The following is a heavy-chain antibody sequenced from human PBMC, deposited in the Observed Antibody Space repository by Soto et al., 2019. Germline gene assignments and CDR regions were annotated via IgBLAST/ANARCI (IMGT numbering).Heavy chain of an antibody. Sequence: EEQLVESGGGLVQPGGSLTLSCAASGFSFSDYYMEWVRQAPGKGLEGVARSRNKVKSYTTDYAASVKGRFTISRDLSKNSLSPEMYNLKTEGKAVYYCSRLEGGWGQGTLVTVSS. D-gene: IGHD1-1*01. V-gene: IGHV3-72*01. CDR3: SRLEGG. CDR2: SRNKVKSYTT. J-gene: IGHJ4*02. CDR1: GFSFSDYY.